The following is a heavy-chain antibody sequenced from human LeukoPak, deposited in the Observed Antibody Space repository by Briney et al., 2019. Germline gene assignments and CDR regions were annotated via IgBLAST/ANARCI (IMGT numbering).Heavy chain of an antibody. Sequence: ASVKVSCKVSGYTLTELSMHWVRQAPGKGLEWMGGFDPEDGETIYAQKFQGRVTMTEDTSTDTAYMELSSLRSEDTAVYYCARDTDTGNYYGSGSYYSPPGYWGQGTLVTVSS. CDR2: FDPEDGET. CDR3: ARDTDTGNYYGSGSYYSPPGY. D-gene: IGHD3-10*01. J-gene: IGHJ4*02. CDR1: GYTLTELS. V-gene: IGHV1-24*01.